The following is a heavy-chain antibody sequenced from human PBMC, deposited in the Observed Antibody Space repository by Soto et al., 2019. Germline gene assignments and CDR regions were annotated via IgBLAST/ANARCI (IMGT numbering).Heavy chain of an antibody. D-gene: IGHD2-15*01. J-gene: IGHJ3*02. CDR3: AHSATVSDAFDI. Sequence: QITLKESGPTLVKPIQTLTLTCTFSGFSLRISGVGVGWIRQPPGKALEWLALIYWDDDKRYSPSLKSRLTITKDSSKNQVVLTMTNMDPVDTATYYCAHSATVSDAFDIWGQGTMVTVSS. CDR2: IYWDDDK. CDR1: GFSLRISGVG. V-gene: IGHV2-5*02.